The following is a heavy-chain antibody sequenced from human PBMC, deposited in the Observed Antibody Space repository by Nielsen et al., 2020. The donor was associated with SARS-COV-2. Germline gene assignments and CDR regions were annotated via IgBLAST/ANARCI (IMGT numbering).Heavy chain of an antibody. Sequence: ESLKISCAASGFTFSSYSMNWVRQAPGKGLEWVSSISSSSSYIYYADSVKGRFTISRDNAKNSLYLQMNSLRAEDTAVYYCARDGDYYGDYFDYWGQGTLVTVSS. CDR1: GFTFSSYS. V-gene: IGHV3-21*01. J-gene: IGHJ4*02. CDR3: ARDGDYYGDYFDY. CDR2: ISSSSSYI. D-gene: IGHD4-17*01.